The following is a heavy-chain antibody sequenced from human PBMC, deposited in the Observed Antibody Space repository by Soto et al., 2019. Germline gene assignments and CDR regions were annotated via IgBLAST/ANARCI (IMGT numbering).Heavy chain of an antibody. D-gene: IGHD2-2*01. J-gene: IGHJ6*03. CDR2: IWYDGSNK. Sequence: QVQLVESGGGVVQPGRSLRLSCAASGFTFSSYGMHWVRQAPGKGLEWVAVIWYDGSNKYYADSVKGRFTISRDNSKNTLYLQMNSLRAEDTAVYYCARDWGGDIVVVPADYYYYMDVWGKGTTVTVSS. V-gene: IGHV3-33*01. CDR3: ARDWGGDIVVVPADYYYYMDV. CDR1: GFTFSSYG.